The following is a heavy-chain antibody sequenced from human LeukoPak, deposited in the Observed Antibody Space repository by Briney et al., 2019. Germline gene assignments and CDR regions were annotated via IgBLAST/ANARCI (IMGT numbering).Heavy chain of an antibody. CDR3: AREDNFDY. J-gene: IGHJ4*02. Sequence: ASVKVSCKASGYTFTSYYIHWVRQAPGQGLEWMGIIYPGGGSTSYAQKFQGRVTMTRDMSTSTVYMELSSLRPDDTAVYYCAREDNFDYWGQGTLVTVSS. V-gene: IGHV1-46*01. CDR2: IYPGGGST. D-gene: IGHD2-15*01. CDR1: GYTFTSYY.